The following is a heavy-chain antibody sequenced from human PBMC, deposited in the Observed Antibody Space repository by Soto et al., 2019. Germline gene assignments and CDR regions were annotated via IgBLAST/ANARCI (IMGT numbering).Heavy chain of an antibody. CDR1: GLTLGSRA. Sequence: GGSLRLSCVASGLTLGSRAMTWVRQAPGEGLQWVSTITDTGGDAKYADSVRGRFVISRDNSKKTLYLQMTSLTAEDSAMYYCARGSTDSYPGSRIFDFWGRGTLVTVSS. D-gene: IGHD3-10*01. V-gene: IGHV3-23*01. J-gene: IGHJ4*02. CDR3: ARGSTDSYPGSRIFDF. CDR2: ITDTGGDA.